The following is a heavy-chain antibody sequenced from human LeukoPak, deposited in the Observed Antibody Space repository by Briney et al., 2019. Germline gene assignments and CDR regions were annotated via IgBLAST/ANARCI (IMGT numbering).Heavy chain of an antibody. D-gene: IGHD1-1*01. CDR1: GGSISSYY. CDR3: ARAMELERHSSHYGMDV. Sequence: SETLSLTCTVSGGSISSYYWSWIRQPPGKGLEWIGYIYYSGSTNYNPSLKSRVTISVDTSKNQFSLKLSSVTAEDTAVYYCARAMELERHSSHYGMDVWGQGTTVTVSS. CDR2: IYYSGST. V-gene: IGHV4-59*01. J-gene: IGHJ6*02.